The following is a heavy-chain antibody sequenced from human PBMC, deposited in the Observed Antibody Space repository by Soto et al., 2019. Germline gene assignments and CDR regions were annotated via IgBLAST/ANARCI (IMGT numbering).Heavy chain of an antibody. V-gene: IGHV4-59*08. J-gene: IGHJ5*02. CDR3: ASLWLWFGELNPNNWFDP. CDR1: GGSISSYY. CDR2: IYYSGST. D-gene: IGHD3-10*01. Sequence: SETLSLTCTVSGGSISSYYWSWIRQPPGKGLEWIGYIYYSGSTNYNPSLKSRVTISVDTSKNQFSLKLSSVTAADTAVYYCASLWLWFGELNPNNWFDPWGQGTLVTVSS.